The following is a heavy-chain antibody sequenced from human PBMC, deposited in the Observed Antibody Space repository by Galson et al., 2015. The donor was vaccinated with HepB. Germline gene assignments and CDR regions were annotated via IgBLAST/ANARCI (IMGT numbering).Heavy chain of an antibody. CDR1: GGSFSGYY. D-gene: IGHD3-10*01. V-gene: IGHV4-34*01. J-gene: IGHJ3*02. CDR2: INHSGST. CDR3: ARSRRRFGARADAFDI. Sequence: ETLSLTCAVYGGSFSGYYWSWIRQPPGKGLEWIGEINHSGSTNYNPSLKSRVTISVDTSKNQFSLKLSSVTAADTAVYYCARSRRRFGARADAFDIWGQGTMVTVSS.